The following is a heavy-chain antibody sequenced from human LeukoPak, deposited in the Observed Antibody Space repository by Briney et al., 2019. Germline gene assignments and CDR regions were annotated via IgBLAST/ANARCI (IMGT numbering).Heavy chain of an antibody. Sequence: SETLSLTCAVYGGSFSGYYWSWIRQPAGKGLEWIGRIYTSGGTNYNPSLKSRVTMSVDTSKNQFSLKLSSVTAADTAVYYCAREAKHDSSGYDAFDIWGQGTMVTVSS. CDR3: AREAKHDSSGYDAFDI. D-gene: IGHD3-22*01. J-gene: IGHJ3*02. CDR2: IYTSGGT. V-gene: IGHV4-4*07. CDR1: GGSFSGYY.